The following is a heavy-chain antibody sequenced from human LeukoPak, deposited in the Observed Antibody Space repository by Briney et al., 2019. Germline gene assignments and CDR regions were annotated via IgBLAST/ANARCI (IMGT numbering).Heavy chain of an antibody. Sequence: SVKVSCKASGGTFSSYAISWVRQAPGQGLEWMGGIIPIFGTANYAQKFQGRVTITTDESTSTAYMELSSLRSEDTAVYYWARDKEGGYSGYKPGPGDYYYMDVWGQGTLVTVSS. D-gene: IGHD5-12*01. CDR1: GGTFSSYA. J-gene: IGHJ6*03. CDR2: IIPIFGTA. CDR3: ARDKEGGYSGYKPGPGDYYYMDV. V-gene: IGHV1-69*05.